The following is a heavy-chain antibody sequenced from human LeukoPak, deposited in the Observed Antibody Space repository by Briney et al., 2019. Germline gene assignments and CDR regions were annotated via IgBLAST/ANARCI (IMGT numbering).Heavy chain of an antibody. V-gene: IGHV1-2*02. CDR3: ARQYYYDSSGLVDY. D-gene: IGHD3-22*01. CDR1: GYTFTGYY. J-gene: IGHJ4*02. Sequence: ASVKVSCKASGYTFTGYYMHWVRQAPGQGLEWMGWINTNSGGTNYAQKFQGRVTMTRDTSISTAYMELSRLRSDDTAVYYCARQYYYDSSGLVDYWGQGTLVTVSS. CDR2: INTNSGGT.